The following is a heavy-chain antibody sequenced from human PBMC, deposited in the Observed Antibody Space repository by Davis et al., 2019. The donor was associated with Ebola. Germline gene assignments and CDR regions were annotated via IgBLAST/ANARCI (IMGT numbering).Heavy chain of an antibody. Sequence: GESLKISCAASGFTFSTYSMSWVRQAPGKGLEWVSSISSDSDYIYYADSAKGRFTISRDNAKNSLYLQMNSLRAEDTAVYYCAKAALSHGGTFDYWGQGTLVTVSS. CDR2: ISSDSDYI. CDR1: GFTFSTYS. J-gene: IGHJ4*02. CDR3: AKAALSHGGTFDY. D-gene: IGHD2-2*01. V-gene: IGHV3-21*04.